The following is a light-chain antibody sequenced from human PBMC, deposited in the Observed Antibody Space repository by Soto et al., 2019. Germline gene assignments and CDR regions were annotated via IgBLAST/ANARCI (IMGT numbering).Light chain of an antibody. CDR3: QQYGNSPLMFT. CDR1: QSVSSN. CDR2: GAS. Sequence: EIVMTQSPATLSVSPGERATLSCRASQSVSSNLAWYQQKPGQAPRLLIHGASTRATGIPDRFTGSGSGTDFTLTISRLEPEDFAVYYCQQYGNSPLMFTFGPGTKVDIK. J-gene: IGKJ3*01. V-gene: IGKV3-20*01.